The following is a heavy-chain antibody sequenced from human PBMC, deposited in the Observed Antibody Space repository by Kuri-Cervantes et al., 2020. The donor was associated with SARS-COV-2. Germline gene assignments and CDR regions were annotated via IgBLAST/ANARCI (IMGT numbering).Heavy chain of an antibody. CDR1: GGSFSGYY. J-gene: IGHJ6*02. V-gene: IGHV4-34*01. CDR2: INHSGST. Sequence: GSLRLSCAVYGGSFSGYYWSWIRQPPGKGLEWIGEINHSGSTNYNPSLKSRVTISVDTSKNQFSLKLSSVTAADTAVYHCARDPAAAGRGLDYYYGMDVWGQGTTVTVSS. D-gene: IGHD6-13*01. CDR3: ARDPAAAGRGLDYYYGMDV.